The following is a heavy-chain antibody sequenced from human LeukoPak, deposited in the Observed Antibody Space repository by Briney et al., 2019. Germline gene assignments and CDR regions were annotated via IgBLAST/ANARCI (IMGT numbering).Heavy chain of an antibody. V-gene: IGHV1-46*01. D-gene: IGHD3-16*01. CDR3: ARGAALGYYYYYMDV. Sequence: ASVKVSCKASGYTFTTYYMRWVRQAPGQGLEWMGIINPSGGSTTYPQKFQGRVTMTRDMSTSTVYMELSSLRSEDTAVYYCARGAALGYYYYYMDVWGKGTTVTVSS. CDR1: GYTFTTYY. J-gene: IGHJ6*03. CDR2: INPSGGST.